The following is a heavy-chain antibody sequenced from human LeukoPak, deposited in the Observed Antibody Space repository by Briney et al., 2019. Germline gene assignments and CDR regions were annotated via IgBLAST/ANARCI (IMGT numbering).Heavy chain of an antibody. D-gene: IGHD6-19*01. CDR1: GFTFSSYG. Sequence: GGSLRLSCAASGFTFSSYGMHWVRQAPGKGLEWVAFIRYDGSNKYYADSVRGRFTISRDNSKNTLYLQMNSLRAEDTAVYYCAKDQGVYSSDWTFDYWGQGTLVTVSS. J-gene: IGHJ4*02. CDR3: AKDQGVYSSDWTFDY. CDR2: IRYDGSNK. V-gene: IGHV3-30*02.